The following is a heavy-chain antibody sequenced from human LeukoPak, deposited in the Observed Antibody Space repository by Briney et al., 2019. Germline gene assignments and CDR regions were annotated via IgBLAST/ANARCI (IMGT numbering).Heavy chain of an antibody. Sequence: SETLSLTCAVSGGSFSGYYWTWIRQSPGKGLEWIGEINHSGSTNYNPSPTRRVTMSVDTPKNQFSLNLSAATAADTAVYYCARARRGYVRLDYWGQGTLVTVSS. CDR2: INHSGST. V-gene: IGHV4-34*01. CDR3: ARARRGYVRLDY. J-gene: IGHJ4*02. D-gene: IGHD5-12*01. CDR1: GGSFSGYY.